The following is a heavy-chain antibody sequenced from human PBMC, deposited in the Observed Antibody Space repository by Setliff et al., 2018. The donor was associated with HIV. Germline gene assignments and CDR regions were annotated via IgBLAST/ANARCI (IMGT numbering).Heavy chain of an antibody. CDR3: ATDLHWAFDY. V-gene: IGHV3-23*01. D-gene: IGHD7-27*01. Sequence: PGGSLRLSCVGSGFTFSSSAMNWVRQAPGKGLEWVSTISGSGGTTYYADSVRGRFTISRDNFKNTIYLELNSLRVEDTAMYYCATDLHWAFDYWGQGSLVTVSS. J-gene: IGHJ4*02. CDR2: ISGSGGTT. CDR1: GFTFSSSA.